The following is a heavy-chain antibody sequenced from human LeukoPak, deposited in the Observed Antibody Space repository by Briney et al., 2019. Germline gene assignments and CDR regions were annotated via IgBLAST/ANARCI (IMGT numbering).Heavy chain of an antibody. Sequence: GGSLRLSCAASGFSFSSYGMHWVRQAPGKGLEWVAFIRYDGNNKYYADSVKGRFTISRDNAKNTLYLQMNSLRAEDTVVYYCVRSAFLTTEFYFDYWGHGTLVTVSS. D-gene: IGHD4-11*01. CDR1: GFSFSSYG. CDR2: IRYDGNNK. V-gene: IGHV3-30*02. J-gene: IGHJ4*01. CDR3: VRSAFLTTEFYFDY.